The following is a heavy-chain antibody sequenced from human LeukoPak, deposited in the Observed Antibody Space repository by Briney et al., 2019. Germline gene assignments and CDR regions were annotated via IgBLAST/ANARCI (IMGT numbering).Heavy chain of an antibody. V-gene: IGHV3-49*04. D-gene: IGHD6-19*01. Sequence: PGRSLRLSCTASGFTFGDYLMSWVRQAPGKGREWIGFISGGTTEYAASVQGRFTISRYDSTSIAYLQMISLRAEDTAVYYCSRGSGWLSVYWGQGTLVTVSS. CDR3: SRGSGWLSVY. J-gene: IGHJ4*02. CDR2: ISGGTT. CDR1: GFTFGDYL.